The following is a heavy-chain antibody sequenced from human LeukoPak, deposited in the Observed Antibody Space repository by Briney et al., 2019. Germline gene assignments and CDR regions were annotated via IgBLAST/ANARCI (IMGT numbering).Heavy chain of an antibody. CDR1: GYTFTGYH. V-gene: IGHV1-2*02. D-gene: IGHD3-10*01. CDR2: INPNSGGT. J-gene: IGHJ5*02. CDR3: ARANMVRGVGLFFDRNWFDP. Sequence: GASVKVSCKASGYTFTGYHMHWVRQAPGQGLEWMGWINPNSGGTNYAQKFQGRVTMTRDTSISTAYMELSRLRSDDTAVYYCARANMVRGVGLFFDRNWFDPWGQGTLVTVSS.